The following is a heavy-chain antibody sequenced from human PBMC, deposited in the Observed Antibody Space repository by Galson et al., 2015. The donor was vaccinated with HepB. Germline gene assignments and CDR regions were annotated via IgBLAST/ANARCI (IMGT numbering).Heavy chain of an antibody. J-gene: IGHJ4*02. D-gene: IGHD3-9*01. CDR2: ISSSSSYT. CDR1: GFTFSDYY. V-gene: IGHV3-11*06. Sequence: SLRLSCAASGFTFSDYYMSWIRQAPGKGLEWISYISSSSSYTNYADSVKGRFTISRDNAKNSLYLQMNSLRTEDTAVYYCARVDLRYPDYWGQGTLVTVSS. CDR3: ARVDLRYPDY.